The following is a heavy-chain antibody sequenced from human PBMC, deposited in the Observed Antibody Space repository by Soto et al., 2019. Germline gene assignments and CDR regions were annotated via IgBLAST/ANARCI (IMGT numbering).Heavy chain of an antibody. V-gene: IGHV4-59*01. CDR2: IYYSGST. J-gene: IGHJ4*02. CDR3: ARRYGGNFDY. CDR1: GGSISRYY. D-gene: IGHD2-15*01. Sequence: QVQLQASGPGLVKPSETLSLTCTVSGGSISRYYWSWIRQPPGKGLEWIGYIYYSGSTNYNPSLKSRVTLSVDTSKNQFSLKLSSVTAADTAVYYCARRYGGNFDYWGQGTLVTVSS.